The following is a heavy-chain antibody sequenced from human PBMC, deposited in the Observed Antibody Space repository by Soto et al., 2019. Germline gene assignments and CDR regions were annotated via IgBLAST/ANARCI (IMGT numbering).Heavy chain of an antibody. CDR1: VFNLSRYD. CDR2: ISYDGNKK. V-gene: IGHV3-30-3*01. Sequence: PGGSLRLSCAASVFNLSRYDVDWVRQAPGKGLDWVAVISYDGNKKYYADSVKGRFSISRDNSKNSLYMQLNSLRPDDTAVYYCAREGAVPAAIGPYYYGMDVWGQGTTVTVSS. D-gene: IGHD2-2*02. CDR3: AREGAVPAAIGPYYYGMDV. J-gene: IGHJ6*02.